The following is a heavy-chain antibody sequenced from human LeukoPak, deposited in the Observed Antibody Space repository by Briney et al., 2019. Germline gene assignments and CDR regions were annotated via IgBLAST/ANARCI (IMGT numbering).Heavy chain of an antibody. V-gene: IGHV1-69*02. CDR3: ARGSDDYGASHYFDY. CDR1: GGTFSSYT. J-gene: IGHJ4*02. D-gene: IGHD4-17*01. Sequence: ASVKVSCKASGGTFSSYTISWVRQAPGQGLEWMGRIIPILGIANYAQKFQGRVTITADKSTSTAYMELSSLRSEDTAVYYCARGSDDYGASHYFDYWGQGTLVTVSS. CDR2: IIPILGIA.